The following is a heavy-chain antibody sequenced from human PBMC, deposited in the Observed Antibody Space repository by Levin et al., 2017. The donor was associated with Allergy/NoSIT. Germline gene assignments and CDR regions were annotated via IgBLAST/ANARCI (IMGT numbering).Heavy chain of an antibody. J-gene: IGHJ4*02. CDR1: GFTFSSYA. CDR3: ARNDRGFSYGTVDF. Sequence: RGESLKISCAASGFTFSSYAMHWVRQAPGKGLEWVAVIANDGSDQYYADSVKGRFTISRDNYKNRLYLQMSSLRGEDTAVYYCARNDRGFSYGTVDFWGQGTLVTVSS. CDR2: IANDGSDQ. D-gene: IGHD5-18*01. V-gene: IGHV3-30-3*01.